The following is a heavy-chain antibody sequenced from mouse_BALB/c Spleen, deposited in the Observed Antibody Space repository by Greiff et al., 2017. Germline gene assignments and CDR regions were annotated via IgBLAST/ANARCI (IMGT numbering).Heavy chain of an antibody. CDR2: IDPENGDT. J-gene: IGHJ2*01. D-gene: IGHD2-3*01. V-gene: IGHV14-4*02. Sequence: EVQLQQSGAELVRSGASVKLSCTASGFNIKDYYIHWVKQRPEQGLEWIGWIDPENGDTEYAPRFQGKATMTADTSSNTAYLQLSSLTSEDTAVYYCNARRWFLFDNWGQGTTLTVSS. CDR1: GFNIKDYY. CDR3: NARRWFLFDN.